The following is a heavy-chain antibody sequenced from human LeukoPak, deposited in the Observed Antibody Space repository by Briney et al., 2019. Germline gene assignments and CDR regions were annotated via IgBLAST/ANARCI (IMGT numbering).Heavy chain of an antibody. V-gene: IGHV4-59*01. CDR3: ARDDKDAFDI. CDR2: IYYSGST. Sequence: SETLSLTCTVSGGSISSYYWSWIRQPPGKGLEWIGYIYYSGSTNYNPSLKSRVTISVDTSKNQFSLKLSSVTAADTAVYYCARDDKDAFDIWGQGTMVTVSS. J-gene: IGHJ3*02. D-gene: IGHD3-22*01. CDR1: GGSISSYY.